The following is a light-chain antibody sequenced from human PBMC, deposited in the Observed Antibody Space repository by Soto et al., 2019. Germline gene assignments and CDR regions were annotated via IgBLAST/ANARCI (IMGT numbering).Light chain of an antibody. J-gene: IGKJ2*01. CDR1: QSVSSSY. Sequence: EIVLTQSPATLSLSPGDRATLSCRASQSVSSSYLAWYQQQPGQATSLLIYGASIRDTGIPDRFSGSGSGTDFTLTISRLEPEDFAAYYCQQNGSSPPYTFGQGTKLEIK. CDR2: GAS. V-gene: IGKV3-20*01. CDR3: QQNGSSPPYT.